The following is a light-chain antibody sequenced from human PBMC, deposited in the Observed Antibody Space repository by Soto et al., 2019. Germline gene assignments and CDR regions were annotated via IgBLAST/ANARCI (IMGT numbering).Light chain of an antibody. CDR2: EVT. CDR3: SSYTTSNTVI. J-gene: IGLJ2*01. CDR1: SSDVGGYNY. V-gene: IGLV2-14*01. Sequence: QSALTQPASLSGSPGQSITISCTGISSDVGGYNYVSWYQQHPGKAPKLMIYEVTNRPSGVSNRFSGSKSGNTASLTISGLQAEDEADYYCSSYTTSNTVIFGGGSKLTVL.